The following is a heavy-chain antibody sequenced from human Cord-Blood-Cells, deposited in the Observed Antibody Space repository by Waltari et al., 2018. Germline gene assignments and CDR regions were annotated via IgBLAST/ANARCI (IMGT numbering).Heavy chain of an antibody. CDR2: IYYSGST. J-gene: IGHJ4*02. CDR1: GGSISSSSYY. V-gene: IGHV4-39*01. CDR3: ARLGTYCSSTSCYGIDY. D-gene: IGHD2-2*01. Sequence: QLQLQESGPGLVKPSETLSLTCTVSGGSISSSSYYWGWIRPPPGKGLEWIGSIYYSGSTYYNPSLKSRVTISVDTSKNQFSLKLSSVTAADTAVYYCARLGTYCSSTSCYGIDYWGQGTLVTVSS.